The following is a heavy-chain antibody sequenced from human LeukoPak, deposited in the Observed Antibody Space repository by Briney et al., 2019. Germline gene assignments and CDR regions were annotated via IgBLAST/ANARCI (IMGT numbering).Heavy chain of an antibody. Sequence: GESLKISCKGSGYSFTSYWIGWVRQMPGKGLEWMGIIYPGDSDTRYSPSFQGQVTISADKSISTAYLQWSSLKASDTAMYYCARRTLGGNPGGAFDIWGQRTMVTVSS. CDR3: ARRTLGGNPGGAFDI. V-gene: IGHV5-51*01. CDR2: IYPGDSDT. CDR1: GYSFTSYW. D-gene: IGHD1-14*01. J-gene: IGHJ3*02.